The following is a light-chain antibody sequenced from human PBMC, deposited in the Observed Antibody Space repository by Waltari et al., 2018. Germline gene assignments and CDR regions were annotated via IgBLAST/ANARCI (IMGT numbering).Light chain of an antibody. CDR1: SGHNSYA. J-gene: IGLJ1*01. V-gene: IGLV4-69*01. CDR3: QTWGTGIHV. CDR2: LNSDGSH. Sequence: QLVVTQSPSASASLGASVKLTCTLISGHNSYAIAWHQQQPEKGPRYLMKLNSDGSHNKGDGIPDRFSGSSSGTERYLTISSLQPEDEADYYCQTWGTGIHVFGTGTKVTVL.